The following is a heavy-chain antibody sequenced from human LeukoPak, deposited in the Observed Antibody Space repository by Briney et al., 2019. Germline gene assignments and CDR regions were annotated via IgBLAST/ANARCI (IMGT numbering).Heavy chain of an antibody. CDR2: INYSGRT. Sequence: SETLSLTCTVSGASISSSSYYWGWIRQPPGKGLEWIGSINYSGRTYYNPSLNSRVTISIDTSKNQFSLKVTSVTAADTAVYYCAREEWRKNDAFDIWGQGTMVTVSS. V-gene: IGHV4-39*02. D-gene: IGHD2-8*01. CDR3: AREEWRKNDAFDI. CDR1: GASISSSSYY. J-gene: IGHJ3*02.